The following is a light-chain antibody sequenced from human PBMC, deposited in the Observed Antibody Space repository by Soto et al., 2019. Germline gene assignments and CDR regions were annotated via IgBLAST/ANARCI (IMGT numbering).Light chain of an antibody. V-gene: IGKV1-5*03. CDR3: QQYNSYPWT. Sequence: DIQMTQSPSTLSASAGDRVTITCRASQSINSWLAWYQQIPGKAPKILIYRASSLESGVTSRFSGSESGTEFTLTISSLQPNDFATYYCQQYNSYPWTFGQGTKVKI. J-gene: IGKJ1*01. CDR1: QSINSW. CDR2: RAS.